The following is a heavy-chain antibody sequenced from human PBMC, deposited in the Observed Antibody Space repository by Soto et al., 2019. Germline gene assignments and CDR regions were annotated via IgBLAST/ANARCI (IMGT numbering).Heavy chain of an antibody. CDR2: IGVSSGNT. CDR3: AADFTDRAYQYYGMDV. CDR1: GFTFPSSA. Sequence: AVKVSCNASGFTFPSSAVQWVRQARGQRLEWIGWIGVSSGNTNYAQKFKERVTITRDMSTSTAYMELSSLRSEDTAVYYCAADFTDRAYQYYGMDVWGQGTTVTVS. J-gene: IGHJ6*02. V-gene: IGHV1-58*01.